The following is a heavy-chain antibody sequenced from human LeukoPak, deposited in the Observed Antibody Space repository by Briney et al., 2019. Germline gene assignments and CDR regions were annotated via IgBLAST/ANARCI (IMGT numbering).Heavy chain of an antibody. J-gene: IGHJ4*02. D-gene: IGHD3-10*01. CDR1: GGSISSYY. Sequence: SETLSLTCTVSGGSISSYYWSWIRQPPGKGLEWIGYIYYSGSTNYNPSLKSRVTISVDTSKNQFSLKLSSVTAADTAIYYCAKHYMGSSYNRGLDYWGQGTLVTVSS. CDR3: AKHYMGSSYNRGLDY. V-gene: IGHV4-59*08. CDR2: IYYSGST.